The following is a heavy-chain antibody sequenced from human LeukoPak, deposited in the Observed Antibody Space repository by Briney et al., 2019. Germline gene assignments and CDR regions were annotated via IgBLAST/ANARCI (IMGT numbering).Heavy chain of an antibody. Sequence: PGGSLRLSCAASGFTFSSYGMHWVRQAPGKGLEWVAVIWYDGSNEYYVDSVKGRFTISRDNSKNTLYLQMNSLRAEDTAVYYCARVVASRYFDWSTPYYYYGMDVWGQGTTVTVSS. CDR1: GFTFSSYG. J-gene: IGHJ6*02. CDR3: ARVVASRYFDWSTPYYYYGMDV. D-gene: IGHD3-9*01. V-gene: IGHV3-33*01. CDR2: IWYDGSNE.